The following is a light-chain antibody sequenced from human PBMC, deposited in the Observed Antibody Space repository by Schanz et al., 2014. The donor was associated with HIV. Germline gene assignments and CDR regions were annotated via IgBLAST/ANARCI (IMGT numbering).Light chain of an antibody. J-gene: IGLJ3*02. Sequence: NFMLTQPHSVSESPGKTVTISCTGSSGSIASAYVQWYQQRPGSAPTVVIYENDQRPFGVPGRFSASLDSASNSASLTISELKTEDEADYYCQSFGNNNAAVFGGGTKLTVL. CDR1: SGSIASAY. CDR2: END. V-gene: IGLV6-57*02. CDR3: QSFGNNNAAV.